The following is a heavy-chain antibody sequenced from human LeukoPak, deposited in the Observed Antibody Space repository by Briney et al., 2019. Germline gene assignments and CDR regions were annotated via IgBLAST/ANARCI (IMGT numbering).Heavy chain of an antibody. V-gene: IGHV3-7*01. CDR1: GFTFSSFS. D-gene: IGHD1-26*01. CDR3: ARDPYTGRYGAFNV. J-gene: IGHJ3*01. Sequence: GGSLRLSCAASGFTFSSFSMNWVRQAPGKGLEWVANIKQDGGETFYVDSVKDRFTISRDNAKNSLYLQMNSLRVEDTAVYYCARDPYTGRYGAFNVWGQGTMVTVSS. CDR2: IKQDGGET.